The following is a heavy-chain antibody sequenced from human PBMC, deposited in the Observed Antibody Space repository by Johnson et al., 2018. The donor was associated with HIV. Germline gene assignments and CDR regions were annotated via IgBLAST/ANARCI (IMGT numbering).Heavy chain of an antibody. CDR3: AKDPSYIVATAMTDAFDI. V-gene: IGHV3-30*02. J-gene: IGHJ3*02. Sequence: QMQLVESGGGVVQPGGSLRLSCAASGFTFSSYGMHWVRQAPGKGLEWVAFIRYDGSNKYYADSVKGRFTISRDNSKNTLYLQMNSLRAEDTAVYYCAKDPSYIVATAMTDAFDIWGQGTMVTVSS. D-gene: IGHD5-12*01. CDR2: IRYDGSNK. CDR1: GFTFSSYG.